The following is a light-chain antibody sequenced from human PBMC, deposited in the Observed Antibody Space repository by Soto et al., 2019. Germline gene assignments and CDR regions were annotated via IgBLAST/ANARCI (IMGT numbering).Light chain of an antibody. CDR3: QQYNSYSWT. CDR2: DDS. CDR1: QTITRW. Sequence: DIQMTHSPCTLSASVGCRFNITCRASQTITRWMAWYQQKPGKAPKLLIYDDSTLESGVPSRFRGSRYGTELTITISSMKNDDFATYYCQQYNSYSWTFGQGTKVDIK. J-gene: IGKJ1*01. V-gene: IGKV1-5*01.